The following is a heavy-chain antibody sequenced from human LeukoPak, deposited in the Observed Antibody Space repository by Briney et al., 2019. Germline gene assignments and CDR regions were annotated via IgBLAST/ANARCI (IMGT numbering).Heavy chain of an antibody. D-gene: IGHD3-22*01. J-gene: IGHJ4*02. CDR2: IWSDGNNK. CDR1: GFTFSTYG. Sequence: PGRSLRLSCAASGFTFSTYGMHWVRQAPGKGLEWVAVIWSDGNNKYYAESVEGRFTISRDNSKNTLSLQMNSLRAEDTAVYYCARDVYDSSGYYPFDYFDYWGQGTLVTVSS. CDR3: ARDVYDSSGYYPFDYFDY. V-gene: IGHV3-33*01.